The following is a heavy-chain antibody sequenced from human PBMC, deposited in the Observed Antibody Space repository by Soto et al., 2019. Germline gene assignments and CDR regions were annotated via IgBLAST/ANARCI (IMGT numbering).Heavy chain of an antibody. CDR1: GYSFTSYW. J-gene: IGHJ3*02. Sequence: GESLKISCKGSGYSFTSYWIGWVRQMPVKGLEWMGIIYPGDSDTRYSPSFQGQVTISADKSISTAYLQWSSLKASDTAMYYCARSRTSGWNYDAFDIWGQGTMVTVSS. V-gene: IGHV5-51*01. D-gene: IGHD6-19*01. CDR3: ARSRTSGWNYDAFDI. CDR2: IYPGDSDT.